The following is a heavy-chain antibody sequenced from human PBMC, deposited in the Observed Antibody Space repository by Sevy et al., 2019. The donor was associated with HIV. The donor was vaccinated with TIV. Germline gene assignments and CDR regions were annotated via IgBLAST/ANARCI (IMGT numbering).Heavy chain of an antibody. D-gene: IGHD5-18*01. V-gene: IGHV1-2*02. Sequence: AAVKVSCKASGHTFTDYFIHWVRQAPGQGLEWMGWINPNSGDTKYAPKFQGRVTVTRDTSISTAYMELSRLRSDDTAVYYCTSPGRYWYGSLLDYWGQGTPVSVSS. CDR2: INPNSGDT. J-gene: IGHJ4*02. CDR3: TSPGRYWYGSLLDY. CDR1: GHTFTDYF.